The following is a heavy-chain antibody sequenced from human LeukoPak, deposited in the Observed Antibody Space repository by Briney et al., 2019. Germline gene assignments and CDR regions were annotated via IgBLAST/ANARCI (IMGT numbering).Heavy chain of an antibody. CDR2: IYHTGST. D-gene: IGHD1-14*01. J-gene: IGHJ3*01. CDR3: ARGGLTVNDAFDV. Sequence: SETLSLTCAVSIGSISSGGYSWSWIRQSPGKGLEWIGYIYHTGSTSYNPSLKSRVTMSVDRSKNQFSLKLTSVTGADTAVYFCARGGLTVNDAFDVWGQRTMVTVSS. V-gene: IGHV4-30-2*06. CDR1: IGSISSGGYS.